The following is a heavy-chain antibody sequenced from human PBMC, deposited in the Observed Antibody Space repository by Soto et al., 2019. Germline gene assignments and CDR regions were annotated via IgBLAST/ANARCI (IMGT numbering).Heavy chain of an antibody. V-gene: IGHV3-74*01. D-gene: IGHD3-10*01. J-gene: IGHJ4*02. CDR2: INSDGST. CDR1: GFTFGNFW. CDR3: ARGLYREYGQDS. Sequence: EVQLVESGGGLVQPGGSLRLSCAASGFTFGNFWMHWVRQAPGKGLVWVSRINSDGSTSYADSVKGRLTISRDNAKNTVYLQMNSLRGEYTAVYYCARGLYREYGQDSWGQGALVTVSS.